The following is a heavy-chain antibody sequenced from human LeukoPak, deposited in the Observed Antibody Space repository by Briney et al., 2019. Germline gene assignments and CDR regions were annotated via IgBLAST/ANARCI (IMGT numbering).Heavy chain of an antibody. CDR2: IYYSGST. CDR3: ARIRMTGYCSSTSCYFHFDY. CDR1: GGSISSSSYY. J-gene: IGHJ4*02. V-gene: IGHV4-39*07. D-gene: IGHD2-2*01. Sequence: SETLSLTCTVSGGSISSSSYYWGWIRQPPGKGLEWIGSIYYSGSTYYNPSLKSRVTISVDTSKNQFSLKLSSVTAADTAVYYCARIRMTGYCSSTSCYFHFDYWGQGTLVTVSS.